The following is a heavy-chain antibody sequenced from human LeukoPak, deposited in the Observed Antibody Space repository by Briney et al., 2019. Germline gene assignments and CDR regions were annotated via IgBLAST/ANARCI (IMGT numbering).Heavy chain of an antibody. CDR3: ARVLPGSSWYSGVY. J-gene: IGHJ4*02. CDR2: ISGSGGST. CDR1: GFTFSSYA. V-gene: IGHV3-23*01. Sequence: GGSLRLSCAVFGFTFSSYAMSWVRQAPGKGLEWVSSISGSGGSTYYADSVKGRFTISRDNSKNTLYLQMNSLRAEDTAVYYCARVLPGSSWYSGVYWGQGTLVTVSS. D-gene: IGHD6-13*01.